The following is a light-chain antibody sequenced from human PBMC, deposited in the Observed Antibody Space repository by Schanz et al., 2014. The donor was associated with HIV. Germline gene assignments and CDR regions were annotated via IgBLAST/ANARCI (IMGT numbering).Light chain of an antibody. CDR2: DVI. J-gene: IGLJ3*02. Sequence: QSALTQPASVSGSPGQSITISCTGVSSDTDGYYSVSWYQQHPDKAPKLLIFDVINRPLGISNRFSGSQSGNTASLTISGLQAGDEADYYCGSFATATTWVFGGGTKVTVL. CDR3: GSFATATTWV. CDR1: SSDTDGYYS. V-gene: IGLV2-14*03.